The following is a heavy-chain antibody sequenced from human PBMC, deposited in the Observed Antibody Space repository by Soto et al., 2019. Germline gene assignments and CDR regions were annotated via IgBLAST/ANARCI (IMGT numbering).Heavy chain of an antibody. J-gene: IGHJ4*02. Sequence: QVQLIQSGADVKKPGASVKVSCKVSGDAVTELAINWVRQPPGKGLEWMGGFDPEEGETIFAQRFQGRVIMTEDTSTNTAYLELRSLRSEDTAVYFCVTINQWAQPYLDDRGQGTLVSVSS. CDR1: GDAVTELA. CDR3: VTINQWAQPYLDD. D-gene: IGHD2-8*01. CDR2: FDPEEGET. V-gene: IGHV1-24*01.